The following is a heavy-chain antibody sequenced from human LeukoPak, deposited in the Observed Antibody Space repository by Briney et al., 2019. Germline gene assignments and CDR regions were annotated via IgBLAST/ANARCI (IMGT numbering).Heavy chain of an antibody. D-gene: IGHD3-10*01. Sequence: SETLSLTCTVSGGSISSYYWSWIRQSPGKGLEWIGYIYYSGSANYNPSLESRVTISVDTSKNQFSLKLSSVTAADTAVYYCAREYYGSGNSSPSHPDYWGQGTLVTVSS. J-gene: IGHJ4*02. CDR2: IYYSGSA. CDR3: AREYYGSGNSSPSHPDY. CDR1: GGSISSYY. V-gene: IGHV4-59*01.